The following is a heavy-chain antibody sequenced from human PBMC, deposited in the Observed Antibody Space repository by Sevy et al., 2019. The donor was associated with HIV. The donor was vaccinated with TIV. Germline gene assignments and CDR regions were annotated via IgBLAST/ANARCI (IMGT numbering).Heavy chain of an antibody. CDR2: FDPEDDEK. CDR3: ATTKDYYDTGGYPFDS. J-gene: IGHJ4*02. D-gene: IGHD3-22*01. Sequence: ASVKVSCKVSGYTLTELSMHWVRQAPGKGLEWMGTFDPEDDEKIYAQKFQGRVTMTEDTSTDTAYMELSRLRSEDTAVYYCATTKDYYDTGGYPFDSWGQGTLVTVSS. V-gene: IGHV1-24*01. CDR1: GYTLTELS.